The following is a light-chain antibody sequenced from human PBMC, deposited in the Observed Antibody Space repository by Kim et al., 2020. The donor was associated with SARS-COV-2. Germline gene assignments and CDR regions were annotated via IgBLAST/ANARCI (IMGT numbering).Light chain of an antibody. Sequence: DIVMTQSPDSLAVSLGERATINCKSSQSVLYDSNNKNYLAWYEQKPGQPPKLLIYWASTRESGVPDRISGSGSGTDFTLTISSLQAEDVAVYYCQQYYSNSLTFGGGTKVDIK. CDR2: WAS. J-gene: IGKJ4*01. CDR3: QQYYSNSLT. CDR1: QSVLYDSNNKNY. V-gene: IGKV4-1*01.